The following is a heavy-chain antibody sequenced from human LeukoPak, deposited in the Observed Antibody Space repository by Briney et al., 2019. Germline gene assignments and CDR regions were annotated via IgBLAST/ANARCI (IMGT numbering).Heavy chain of an antibody. V-gene: IGHV3-20*04. J-gene: IGHJ4*02. CDR1: GFIFDDYG. CDR3: ARYRTIMGSTIDY. CDR2: INWNGGST. Sequence: QTGGSLRLSCAASGFIFDDYGMSWVRQAPGKGLEWVSGINWNGGSTGYADSVKGRFTISRDNAKNSLYLQMNSVRAGDTALYYCARYRTIMGSTIDYWGQGTLVTVSS. D-gene: IGHD1-26*01.